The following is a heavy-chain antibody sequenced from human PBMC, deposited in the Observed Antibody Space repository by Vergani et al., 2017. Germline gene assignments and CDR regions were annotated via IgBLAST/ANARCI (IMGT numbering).Heavy chain of an antibody. J-gene: IGHJ5*02. Sequence: QVQLVESGGGVVQPGGSMRLSCSASGLTLSSYGVHWVRQAPGRGLESVTFTRPHEDGACYSASVRGRFTVSRDNSKNALYLEMNRLNVDDTAIYYCGKAQGTVVRTGWFAPRGQETPVTVS. CDR3: GKAQGTVVRTGWFAP. CDR1: GLTLSSYG. V-gene: IGHV3-30*02. CDR2: TRPHEDGA. D-gene: IGHD3-22*01.